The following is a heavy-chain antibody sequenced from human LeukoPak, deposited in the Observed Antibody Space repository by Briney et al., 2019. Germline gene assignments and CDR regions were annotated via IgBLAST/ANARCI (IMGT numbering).Heavy chain of an antibody. CDR1: GFTFGDYA. D-gene: IGHD2-2*01. J-gene: IGHJ6*02. V-gene: IGHV3-49*04. CDR2: IRSKAYGGTT. Sequence: GGSLRLSCTASGFTFGDYAMSWVRRAPGKGLEWVGFIRSKAYGGTTEYAASVKGRFTISRDDSKSIAYLQMNSLKTEDTAVYDCTGYCSSTSCYNYYYGIDVWGQGTTVTVSS. CDR3: TGYCSSTSCYNYYYGIDV.